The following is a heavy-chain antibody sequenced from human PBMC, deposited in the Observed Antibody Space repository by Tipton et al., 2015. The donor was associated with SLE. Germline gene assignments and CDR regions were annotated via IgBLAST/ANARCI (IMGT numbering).Heavy chain of an antibody. V-gene: IGHV3-74*01. CDR2: INSDGSST. CDR1: GFTFSSYW. CDR3: AREGDSSSAPNYYYMDV. J-gene: IGHJ6*03. D-gene: IGHD6-6*01. Sequence: SLRLSCAASGFTFSSYWMHWVRQAPGKGLVWVSRINSDGSSTSYADSVKGRFTISRDNAKNTLYLQMNSLRAEDTAVYYCAREGDSSSAPNYYYMDVWGKGTTVTVSS.